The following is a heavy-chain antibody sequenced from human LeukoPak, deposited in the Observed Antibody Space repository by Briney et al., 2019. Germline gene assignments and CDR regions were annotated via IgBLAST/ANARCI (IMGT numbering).Heavy chain of an antibody. V-gene: IGHV3-23*01. CDR1: GFTVTSYA. Sequence: GGSLRLSCAASGFTVTSYAMNWCRQAPGKGLEWVSTIGASGGSTNYADSVKGRFTISRDNSRNTLYLQMNSLRVEDTAVYYCAKAISTSLYYYYMDVWGKGTTVTVSS. J-gene: IGHJ6*03. CDR3: AKAISTSLYYYYMDV. D-gene: IGHD3-16*01. CDR2: IGASGGST.